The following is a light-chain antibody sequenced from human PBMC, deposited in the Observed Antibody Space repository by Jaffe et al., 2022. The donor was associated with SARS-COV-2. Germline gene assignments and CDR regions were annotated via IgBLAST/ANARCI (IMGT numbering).Light chain of an antibody. CDR2: KTS. CDR3: QQYNSYSGT. V-gene: IGKV1-5*03. CDR1: QNIHNW. Sequence: DIQMTQSPSTLSASVGDRVTISCRASQNIHNWLAWYQQKPGKAPKLLIYKTSSLESGVPLRFSGSGSGTEFTLTISSLQPDDFATYYCQQYNSYSGTFGQGTRLEIK. J-gene: IGKJ2*01.